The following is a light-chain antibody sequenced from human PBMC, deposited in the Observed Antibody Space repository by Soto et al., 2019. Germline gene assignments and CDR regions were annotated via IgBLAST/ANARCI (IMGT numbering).Light chain of an antibody. CDR1: FSDVGVYNY. CDR3: GSYAGGNTFV. J-gene: IGLJ1*01. Sequence: QSALTQPASVSGSPGQSITISCTGTFSDVGVYNYVSWYQQLPGKAPKLIIYEVTKRPSGVPDRFSGSRSGTTASLTVSGLQAEDEADYYCGSYAGGNTFVFGTGTKLTVL. CDR2: EVT. V-gene: IGLV2-8*01.